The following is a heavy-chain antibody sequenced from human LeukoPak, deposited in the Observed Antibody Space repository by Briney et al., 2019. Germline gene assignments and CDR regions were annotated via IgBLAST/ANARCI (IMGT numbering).Heavy chain of an antibody. CDR1: GYTFTSYA. CDR2: SNAGNGNT. Sequence: ASVKVSCTASGYTFTSYAMHWVRPAPGQRLAWMGWSNAGNGNTKYSQEFQGRVTITRDTSASTAYMELRSLRSDDTAVYYCARRITGKKNRYGMDVWGQGNPGHRLL. CDR3: ARRITGKKNRYGMDV. J-gene: IGHJ6*02. V-gene: IGHV1-3*02. D-gene: IGHD1-20*01.